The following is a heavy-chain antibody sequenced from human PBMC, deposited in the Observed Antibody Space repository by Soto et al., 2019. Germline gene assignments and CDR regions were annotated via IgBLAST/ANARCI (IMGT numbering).Heavy chain of an antibody. CDR3: ARGHSYDYIWGSYRPGNAFDI. J-gene: IGHJ3*02. V-gene: IGHV4-34*01. Sequence: TSETLSLTCAVYGGSFSGYYWSWIRQPTGKGLEWIGEINHSGSTNYNPSLKSRVTISVDTSKNQFSLKLSSVTAADTAVYYCARGHSYDYIWGSYRPGNAFDIWGQGTTVTVSS. CDR2: INHSGST. D-gene: IGHD3-16*02. CDR1: GGSFSGYY.